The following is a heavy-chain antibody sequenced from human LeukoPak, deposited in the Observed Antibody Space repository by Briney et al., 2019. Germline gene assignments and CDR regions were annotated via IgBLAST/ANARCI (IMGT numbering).Heavy chain of an antibody. Sequence: EASVKVSCKASGYTFTSYAMNWVRQAPGQGLEWMGWINTNTGNPTYAQGFTGRFVFSLDTSVSTAYLQISSLKAEDTAVYYCARDFKKYSSGWYFQNDAFDIWGQGTMVTVSS. CDR2: INTNTGNP. CDR1: GYTFTSYA. CDR3: ARDFKKYSSGWYFQNDAFDI. V-gene: IGHV7-4-1*02. D-gene: IGHD6-19*01. J-gene: IGHJ3*02.